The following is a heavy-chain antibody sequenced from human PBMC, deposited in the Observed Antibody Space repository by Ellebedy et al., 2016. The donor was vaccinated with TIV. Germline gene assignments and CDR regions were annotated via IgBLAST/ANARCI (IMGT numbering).Heavy chain of an antibody. CDR3: AKGRGGGSDSSAPRYYFDY. CDR1: GFTFSSYA. V-gene: IGHV3-23*01. CDR2: ISHTGSRT. D-gene: IGHD3-22*01. J-gene: IGHJ4*02. Sequence: PGGSLRLSCAASGFTFSSYAMSWVRQAPGKGLEWVSTISHTGSRTYYADSVEGRFTISRDNSKKTRYLQMNSLRAEDTAVYYCAKGRGGGSDSSAPRYYFDYWGLGTLVTVSS.